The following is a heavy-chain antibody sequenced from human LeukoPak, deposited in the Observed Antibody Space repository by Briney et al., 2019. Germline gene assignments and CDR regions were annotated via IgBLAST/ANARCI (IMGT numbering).Heavy chain of an antibody. V-gene: IGHV3-21*01. CDR1: GFTFSSYS. CDR3: ARGRIAAAPYYFDY. D-gene: IGHD6-25*01. Sequence: PGGSLSLSRAASGFTFSSYSMNWVRQAPGKGLEWVSAISSSSSYIYYADSVKGRFTISRDNAKNSLYLQMNSLRAEDTAVYYCARGRIAAAPYYFDYWGQGTLVTVSS. CDR2: ISSSSSYI. J-gene: IGHJ4*02.